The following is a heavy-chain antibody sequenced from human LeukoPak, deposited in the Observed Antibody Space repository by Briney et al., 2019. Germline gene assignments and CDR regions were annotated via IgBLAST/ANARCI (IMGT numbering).Heavy chain of an antibody. D-gene: IGHD2-15*01. V-gene: IGHV3-21*01. J-gene: IGHJ6*02. Sequence: PGGSLRLSCAASGFTFSSYSMNWVRQAPGKGLEWVSSISSSSSYIYYADSVKGRFTISRDNAKNSLYLQMNSLRAEDTAVYYCARVLVVAAGSLYYYYGMDVWGQGTTVTVSS. CDR2: ISSSSSYI. CDR1: GFTFSSYS. CDR3: ARVLVVAAGSLYYYYGMDV.